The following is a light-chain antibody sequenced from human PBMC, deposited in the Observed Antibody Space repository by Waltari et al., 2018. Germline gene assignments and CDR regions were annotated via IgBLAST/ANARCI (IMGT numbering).Light chain of an antibody. CDR3: QKYGSLPAT. CDR2: DAS. CDR1: QSVRRF. Sequence: EIVLTQSPGTLSLSQGERATLSCRASQSVRRFLAWYQQKPGQAPRLLIYDASSRATGIPDRFSGSGFGTDFSLTISRLEPEDFAVYYCQKYGSLPATFGQGTKVEIK. V-gene: IGKV3-20*01. J-gene: IGKJ1*01.